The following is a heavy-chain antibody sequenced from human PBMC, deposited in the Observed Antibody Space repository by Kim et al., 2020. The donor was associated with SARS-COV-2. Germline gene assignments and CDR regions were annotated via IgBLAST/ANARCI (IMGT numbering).Heavy chain of an antibody. CDR2: ISSSSSTI. CDR1: GFTFSSYS. D-gene: IGHD3-10*01. Sequence: GGSLRLSCAASGFTFSSYSMNWVRQAPGKGLEWVSYISSSSSTIYYADSVKGRFTISRDNAKNSLYLQMNSLRDEDTAVYYCARDQRVLLWFGESTDAFDIWGQGTMVTVSS. CDR3: ARDQRVLLWFGESTDAFDI. V-gene: IGHV3-48*02. J-gene: IGHJ3*02.